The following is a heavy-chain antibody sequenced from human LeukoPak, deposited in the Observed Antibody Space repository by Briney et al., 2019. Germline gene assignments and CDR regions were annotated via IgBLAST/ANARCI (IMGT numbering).Heavy chain of an antibody. CDR1: RVSPSDDW. Sequence: GGCLRLSCVPSRVSPSDDWTRWVRPAPGGGVGWVSRVISVASSKANADSVKGRFTISRDIGKNTLHLQMNSLRAEDTAVYYCVRGGSYSSGSFDCWGQGALVTVSS. CDR3: VRGGSYSSGSFDC. V-gene: IGHV3-74*01. D-gene: IGHD6-19*01. J-gene: IGHJ4*02. CDR2: VISVASSK.